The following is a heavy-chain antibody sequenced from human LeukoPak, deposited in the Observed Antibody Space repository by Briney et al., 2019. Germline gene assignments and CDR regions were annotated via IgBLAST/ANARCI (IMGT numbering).Heavy chain of an antibody. J-gene: IGHJ3*02. V-gene: IGHV3-21*01. D-gene: IGHD4-23*01. CDR1: GFTFSSYS. CDR3: ARKASYGGNSRAFDI. Sequence: PGGSLRLSCAASGFTFSSYSMNWVRQAPGKGLEWVSSISSSSSYIYYADSVKGRFTISRDNAKNSLYLQMNSLRAEDTAVYYCARKASYGGNSRAFDIWGQGTMVTVSS. CDR2: ISSSSSYI.